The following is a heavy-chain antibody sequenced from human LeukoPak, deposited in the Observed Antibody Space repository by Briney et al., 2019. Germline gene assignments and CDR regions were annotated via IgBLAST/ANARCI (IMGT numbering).Heavy chain of an antibody. CDR1: GGSISSGSYY. CDR3: ARDLFNVVYELHDAFDI. V-gene: IGHV4-61*02. Sequence: PSETLSLTCTVSGGSISSGSYYWSWIRQPAGKGLEWIGRIYTSGSTNYNPSLKSRVTISVDTSKNQFSLKLSSVTAADTAVYYCARDLFNVVYELHDAFDIWGQGTMVTVSS. CDR2: IYTSGST. D-gene: IGHD3-16*01. J-gene: IGHJ3*02.